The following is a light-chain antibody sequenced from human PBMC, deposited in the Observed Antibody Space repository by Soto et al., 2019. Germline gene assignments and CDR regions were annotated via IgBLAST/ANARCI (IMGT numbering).Light chain of an antibody. CDR1: QSLGIS. CDR2: ATS. V-gene: IGKV1-39*01. Sequence: DIQITQSPSSLSASVGDRVTITCRASQSLGISLNWYQQYPGKAPKLLIYATSSLRTGVPSRFRGSGSGTDFTLTISSVQPDDFATYYCQQSYSGPRTFGQGTKLDVK. J-gene: IGKJ2*01. CDR3: QQSYSGPRT.